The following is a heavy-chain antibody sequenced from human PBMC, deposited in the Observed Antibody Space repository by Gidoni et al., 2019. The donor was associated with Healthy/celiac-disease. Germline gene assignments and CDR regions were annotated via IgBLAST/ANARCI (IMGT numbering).Heavy chain of an antibody. V-gene: IGHV3-30*02. Sequence: QVQLVDSGGGVVPPGGSLRLSCAASGFTFRSSGMHWVRQAQGKGLEWVAFTRYDGSNKYYADSVKGRFTISRDNSKNTLYLQMNSLRAEDTAGYYWANGGGSYTWGQGTLVTVSS. CDR1: GFTFRSSG. J-gene: IGHJ4*02. CDR3: ANGGGSYT. D-gene: IGHD3-16*01. CDR2: TRYDGSNK.